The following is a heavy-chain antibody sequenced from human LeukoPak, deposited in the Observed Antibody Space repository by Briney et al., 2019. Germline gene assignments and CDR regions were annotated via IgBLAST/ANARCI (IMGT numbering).Heavy chain of an antibody. CDR1: GFTFSSYW. D-gene: IGHD6-13*01. Sequence: GGSLRLSCAASGFTFSSYWMHWVRQAPGKGLVWVSRINSDGSSTSYADSVKGRFTISRDNAKNTLYLQMNSLRAEDTAVYYCARGKIAAAGTLAYWGQGTLVTVSS. CDR2: INSDGSST. V-gene: IGHV3-74*01. CDR3: ARGKIAAAGTLAY. J-gene: IGHJ4*02.